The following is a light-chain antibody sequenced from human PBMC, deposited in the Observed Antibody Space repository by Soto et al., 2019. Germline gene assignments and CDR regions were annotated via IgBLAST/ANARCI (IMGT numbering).Light chain of an antibody. CDR3: QQYDSWPMYT. J-gene: IGKJ2*01. CDR1: QSVSSSY. CDR2: GAS. V-gene: IGKV3-20*01. Sequence: EIVLTQSPGTLSLSPGERVTLSCRASQSVSSSYLAWYQHKPGQLPRLLIYGASSRASGIPDRFSGSGSGTDFTLTISRLEPEDFAVYYCQQYDSWPMYTFGQGTKLQIK.